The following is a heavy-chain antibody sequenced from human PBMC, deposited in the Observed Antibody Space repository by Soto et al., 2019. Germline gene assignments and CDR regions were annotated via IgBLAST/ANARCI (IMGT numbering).Heavy chain of an antibody. CDR3: ARISGGFDALDI. J-gene: IGHJ3*02. CDR2: IIPILGIA. V-gene: IGHV1-69*02. Sequence: GASVKVSCKASGGTFSSYTISWVRQAPGQGLEWMGRIIPILGIANYAQKFQGRVTITADKSTSTAYMELSSLRAEDTAVYYCARISGGFDALDIWGQGTTVTVSS. D-gene: IGHD3-10*01. CDR1: GGTFSSYT.